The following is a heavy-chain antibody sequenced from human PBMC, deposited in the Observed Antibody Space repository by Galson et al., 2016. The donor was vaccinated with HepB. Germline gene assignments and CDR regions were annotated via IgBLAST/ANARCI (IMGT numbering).Heavy chain of an antibody. CDR1: GYTFTNYV. V-gene: IGHV1-3*01. J-gene: IGHJ6*02. CDR3: AKERGVGGHCGGGRCHGKDV. D-gene: IGHD2-21*01. Sequence: SVKVSCKASGYTFTNYVMHWVRQAPGQRLEWMGWINGDNDKTKYSQKFQGRITITRDTSASTAYMELSSLRSEDTAVYYCAKERGVGGHCGGGRCHGKDVWGQGTTVKVSS. CDR2: INGDNDKT.